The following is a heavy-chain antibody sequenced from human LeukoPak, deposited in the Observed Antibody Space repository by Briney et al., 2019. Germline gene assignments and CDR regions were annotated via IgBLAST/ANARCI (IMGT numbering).Heavy chain of an antibody. CDR2: IYTSGST. CDR1: GGSISSYY. J-gene: IGHJ6*03. Sequence: PSETLSLTCTVSGGSISSYYWSRIRQPAGKGLEWIGRIYTSGSTNYNPSLKGPVTMPVDTSKNQVSLKLSSVTAADTAVYYCARGPRYYYYYMDVWGRGSTVTASS. V-gene: IGHV4-4*07. CDR3: ARGPRYYYYYMDV.